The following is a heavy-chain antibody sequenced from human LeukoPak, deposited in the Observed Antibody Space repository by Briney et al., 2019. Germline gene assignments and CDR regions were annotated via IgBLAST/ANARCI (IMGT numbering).Heavy chain of an antibody. Sequence: PSETLSLTCTASGGSISSYYWSWIRQPPGKGLEWIGHIYYSGSTNYSPSLKSRLTISVDTSKNQFSLKLSPVTAPDTAVYYCARTYGSSGLGYFDLWGRGTLVTVSS. J-gene: IGHJ2*01. D-gene: IGHD6-13*01. CDR2: IYYSGST. CDR1: GGSISSYY. V-gene: IGHV4-59*01. CDR3: ARTYGSSGLGYFDL.